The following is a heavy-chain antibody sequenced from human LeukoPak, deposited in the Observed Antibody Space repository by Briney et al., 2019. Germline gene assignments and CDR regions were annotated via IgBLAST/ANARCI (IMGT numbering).Heavy chain of an antibody. D-gene: IGHD6-19*01. Sequence: ASVKVSCKASGGTFSSYAISWVRQAPGQGLEWMGRIIPILGIANYAQKFQGRVTITADKSTSTAYMELSSLRSEDTAVYYCASVLSGIAVAGSFDPWGQGTLVTVFS. CDR1: GGTFSSYA. V-gene: IGHV1-69*04. J-gene: IGHJ5*02. CDR2: IIPILGIA. CDR3: ASVLSGIAVAGSFDP.